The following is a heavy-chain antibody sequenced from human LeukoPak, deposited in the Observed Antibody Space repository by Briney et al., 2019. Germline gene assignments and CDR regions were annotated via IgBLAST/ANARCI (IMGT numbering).Heavy chain of an antibody. V-gene: IGHV1-2*06. J-gene: IGHJ4*02. D-gene: IGHD1-26*01. CDR3: ARDVSSTPNWEFDY. CDR2: INANSGGT. Sequence: ASVKVSRKTSGYTFADYFIHWVRQAPGQGLEYMGRINANSGGTEYQQKFQGRVTMTRDMSISTAYVEVNWLISDDTAIYYCARDVSSTPNWEFDYWGQGTTVTVSS. CDR1: GYTFADYF.